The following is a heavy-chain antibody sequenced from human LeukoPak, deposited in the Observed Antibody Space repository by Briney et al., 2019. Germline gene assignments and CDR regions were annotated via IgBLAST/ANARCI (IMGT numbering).Heavy chain of an antibody. CDR3: AKDGFGHSYGYAYFDY. CDR1: GFTLSSYA. D-gene: IGHD5-18*01. Sequence: GGSLRLSCAASGFTLSSYAMHWVRQAPGKGLEWVAVVSYDGNNKYYADAVKGRFAISRDNSKNTLYLQMNSLRAEDTAVYYCAKDGFGHSYGYAYFDYWGQGTLVTVSS. J-gene: IGHJ4*02. V-gene: IGHV3-30*18. CDR2: VSYDGNNK.